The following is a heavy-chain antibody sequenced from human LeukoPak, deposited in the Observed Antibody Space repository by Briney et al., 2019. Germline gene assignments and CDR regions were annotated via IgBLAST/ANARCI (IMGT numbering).Heavy chain of an antibody. CDR3: ARDTTMIVVVKSLVDY. CDR1: GFTFSSYA. V-gene: IGHV3-30-3*01. J-gene: IGHJ4*02. D-gene: IGHD3-22*01. Sequence: GGSLRLSCAASGFTFSSYAMHWVRQAPGKGLEWVAVISYDGSNKYYADSVKGRFTISRDNSKNTLYLQMNSLRAEDTAVYYCARDTTMIVVVKSLVDYWGQGTLVTVSS. CDR2: ISYDGSNK.